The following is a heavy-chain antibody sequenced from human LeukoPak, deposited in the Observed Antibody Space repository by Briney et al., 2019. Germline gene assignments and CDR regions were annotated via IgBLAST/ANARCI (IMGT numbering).Heavy chain of an antibody. Sequence: SETLSLTCAVSGGSISSGGYSWSWIRQPPGKGLEWIGYIYHSGSTYYNPSLKSRVTISVDRSKNQFSLKLSSVTAADTAVYYCAREEVGNPGGYFDYWGQGTLVTVSS. CDR1: GGSISSGGYS. J-gene: IGHJ4*02. CDR3: AREEVGNPGGYFDY. CDR2: IYHSGST. V-gene: IGHV4-30-2*01. D-gene: IGHD1-26*01.